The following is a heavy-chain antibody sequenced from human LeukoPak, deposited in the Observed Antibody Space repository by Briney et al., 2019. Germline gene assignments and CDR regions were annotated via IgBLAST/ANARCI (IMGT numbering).Heavy chain of an antibody. CDR2: IYHSGST. CDR1: GDSISSVNW. Sequence: PSETLSLTCAVSGDSISSVNWWTWVRQPPGKGLEWIGEIYHSGSTNYNPSLKSRVTISVDRSKNQFSLKLSSVTAADTAVYYCARDPYYGDYPSRRPNWFDPWGQGTLVTVSS. CDR3: ARDPYYGDYPSRRPNWFDP. D-gene: IGHD4-17*01. V-gene: IGHV4-4*02. J-gene: IGHJ5*01.